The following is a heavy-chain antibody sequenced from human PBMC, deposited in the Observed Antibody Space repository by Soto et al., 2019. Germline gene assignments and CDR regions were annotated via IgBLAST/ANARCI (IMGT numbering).Heavy chain of an antibody. CDR3: ARDYKVHTAGTDFDY. Sequence: ASVNVSCKASGYTFTSYGISWVRQAPGQGLEWMGWISAYNGNTNYAQKLQGRVTMTTDTSTSTAYMELRSLRSDDTAVYYCARDYKVHTAGTDFDYWGQGTLVTVSS. CDR2: ISAYNGNT. D-gene: IGHD6-19*01. J-gene: IGHJ4*02. V-gene: IGHV1-18*01. CDR1: GYTFTSYG.